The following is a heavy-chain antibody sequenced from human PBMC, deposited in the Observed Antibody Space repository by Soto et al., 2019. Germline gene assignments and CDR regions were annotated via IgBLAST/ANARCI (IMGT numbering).Heavy chain of an antibody. CDR2: IYWDDDK. J-gene: IGHJ4*02. D-gene: IGHD2-8*02. V-gene: IGHV2-5*02. CDR3: THSVWSYYFDY. Sequence: QITLKESGPTLVKPTQTLTLTCTFSGFSLSTSGVGVGWSRQPPGKALEWLALIYWDDDKRYSPSLQSRLTITKDTSKNQVVLTMTNMDPVDTAIYYCTHSVWSYYFDYWGQGTLVTVSS. CDR1: GFSLSTSGVG.